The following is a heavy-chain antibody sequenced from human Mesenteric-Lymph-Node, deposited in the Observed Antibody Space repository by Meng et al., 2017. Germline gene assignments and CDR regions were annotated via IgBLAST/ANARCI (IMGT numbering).Heavy chain of an antibody. CDR2: IIPYLGRP. Sequence: SVKVSCKASGYTFSAFAISWVRQAPGQGLEWMGGIIPYLGRPNYAQKFQGRVTITADKSTSTAYMELSSLRSEDTAVYYCARGTLDYDSSGYSDWYFDLWGRGTLVTVSS. CDR3: ARGTLDYDSSGYSDWYFDL. CDR1: GYTFSAFA. J-gene: IGHJ2*01. D-gene: IGHD3-22*01. V-gene: IGHV1-69*06.